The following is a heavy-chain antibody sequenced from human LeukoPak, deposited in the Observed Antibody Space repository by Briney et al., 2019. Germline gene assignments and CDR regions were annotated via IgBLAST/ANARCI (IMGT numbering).Heavy chain of an antibody. J-gene: IGHJ4*02. Sequence: GGSLRLSCAASGSTFSSFAMSWVRQAPGKGLEWVSAISGSGASTYYADSVKGRFTISRDNSKNTLYLQMNSLRAEDTAIYYCAKKASYYYDSSGYPDYWGQGTLVTVSS. CDR3: AKKASYYYDSSGYPDY. CDR1: GSTFSSFA. D-gene: IGHD3-22*01. V-gene: IGHV3-23*01. CDR2: ISGSGAST.